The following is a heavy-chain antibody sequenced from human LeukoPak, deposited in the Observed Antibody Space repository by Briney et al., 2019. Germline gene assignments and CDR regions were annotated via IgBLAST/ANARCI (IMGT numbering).Heavy chain of an antibody. CDR2: ISSSSSYI. CDR3: AREPVATIYRRVGMDV. J-gene: IGHJ6*02. D-gene: IGHD5-12*01. CDR1: GFTFSSYS. V-gene: IGHV3-21*01. Sequence: PGGSLRLSCAASGFTFSSYSMNWVRQAPGKGLEWVASISSSSSYIYYADSVKGRFTISRDNAKNSLYLQMISLRAEDTAVYYCAREPVATIYRRVGMDVWGQGTTVTVSS.